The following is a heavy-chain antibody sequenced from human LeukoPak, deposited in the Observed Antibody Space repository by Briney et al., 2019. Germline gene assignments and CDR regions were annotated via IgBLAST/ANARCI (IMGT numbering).Heavy chain of an antibody. CDR3: AKAPLGFFGTVDY. Sequence: GSLRLSCAASGFTFSSYGMSWVRQAPGKGLEWVSAISGSGGSTYYADSVKGRFTISRDNSKNTLYLQMNSLTAEDTAVYYCAKAPLGFFGTVDYWGQGTLVTVSS. CDR1: GFTFSSYG. D-gene: IGHD2-8*02. V-gene: IGHV3-23*01. J-gene: IGHJ4*02. CDR2: ISGSGGST.